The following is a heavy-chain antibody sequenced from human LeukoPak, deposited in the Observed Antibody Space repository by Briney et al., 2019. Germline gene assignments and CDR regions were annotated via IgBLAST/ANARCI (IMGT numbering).Heavy chain of an antibody. CDR2: MNPNSGNT. J-gene: IGHJ5*02. D-gene: IGHD4-17*01. V-gene: IGHV1-8*01. Sequence: APVKVSCKASGYTFTSYDINWVRQATGQGLEWMGWMNPNSGNTGYAQKFQGRVTMTRNTSISTAYMELSSLRSEDTAVYYCAREVDGDVWFDPWGQGTLVTVSS. CDR1: GYTFTSYD. CDR3: AREVDGDVWFDP.